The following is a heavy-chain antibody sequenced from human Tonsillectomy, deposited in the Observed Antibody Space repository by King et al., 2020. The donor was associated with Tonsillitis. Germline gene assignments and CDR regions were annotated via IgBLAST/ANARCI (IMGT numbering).Heavy chain of an antibody. CDR2: ISWDGGST. V-gene: IGHV3-43D*03. J-gene: IGHJ6*02. CDR3: AKGIDLGWYYYYGMDV. CDR1: GFTFDDYA. Sequence: VQLVQSGGVVVQPGGSLRLSCAASGFTFDDYAMHWVRQDPGKGLEWVSLISWDGGSTYYADSVKGRFTISRDNSKNSLYLQMNSLRAEDTALYYCAKGIDLGWYYYYGMDVWGQGTTVTVSS.